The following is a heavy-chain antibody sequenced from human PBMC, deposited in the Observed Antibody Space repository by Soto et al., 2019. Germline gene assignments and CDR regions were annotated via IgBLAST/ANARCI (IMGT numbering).Heavy chain of an antibody. CDR1: SGSISSANW. CDR2: IYLGGTT. Sequence: QVQLQESGPGLVKPSGTLSLTCAVSSGSISSANWWSWVRQPPGKGLEWIGEIYLGGTTNYNPSLKSRVTMSIDNYKNQFFLNLASVTAADTAVYYCARHLSTPGTRGFDSWGQGTLDTVSS. V-gene: IGHV4-4*02. J-gene: IGHJ4*02. CDR3: ARHLSTPGTRGFDS.